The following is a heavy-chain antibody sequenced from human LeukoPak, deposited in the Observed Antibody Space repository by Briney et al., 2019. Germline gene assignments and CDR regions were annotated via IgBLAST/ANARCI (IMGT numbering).Heavy chain of an antibody. V-gene: IGHV3-66*02. Sequence: GGSLRLSCAVSGFIVSSNYMSWVRQAPRRGREWVSVIYSGAGTDHANSVKGRFTISKDDSKNTLYLQMNSLRAEDTAVYYCARAVGVTAIHNAFDIWSQGTMVTVPS. CDR2: IYSGAGT. D-gene: IGHD2-21*02. CDR1: GFIVSSNY. J-gene: IGHJ3*02. CDR3: ARAVGVTAIHNAFDI.